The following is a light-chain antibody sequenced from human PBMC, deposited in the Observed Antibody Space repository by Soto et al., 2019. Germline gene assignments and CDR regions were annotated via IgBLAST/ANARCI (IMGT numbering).Light chain of an antibody. CDR1: QSVSSN. V-gene: IGKV3-15*01. CDR3: QQYNNWPPWT. CDR2: GAS. Sequence: EIVMTQSPSTLSLSPGERSTVSCMSSQSVSSNLAWYQQKPGQAPRLLIYGASTRATGIPARFSGSGSGTEFTLTISSLQSEDFAVYYCQQYNNWPPWTFGQGTNVDI. J-gene: IGKJ1*01.